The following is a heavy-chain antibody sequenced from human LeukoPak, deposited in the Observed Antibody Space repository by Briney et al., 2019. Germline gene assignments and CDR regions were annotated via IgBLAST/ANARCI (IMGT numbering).Heavy chain of an antibody. CDR3: AREGRGIAAAGFDY. V-gene: IGHV3-21*01. J-gene: IGHJ4*02. D-gene: IGHD6-13*01. Sequence: SLKGRFTISRDNAKNTLYLQMNSLRAEDTAVYYCAREGRGIAAAGFDYWGQGTLVTVSS.